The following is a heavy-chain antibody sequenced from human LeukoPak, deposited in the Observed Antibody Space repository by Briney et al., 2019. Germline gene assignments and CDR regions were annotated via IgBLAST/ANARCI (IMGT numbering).Heavy chain of an antibody. J-gene: IGHJ5*02. Sequence: PSETLSLTCTVSGSSISSGEFYWSWIRQPPGKGLEWIGYIYYSGSTYYSPSLKSRVAISVDTSKNQFSLKLRSVTAAGTAIYYCARGRGWSTGCWFDPWGQGTLVTVSS. CDR3: ARGRGWSTGCWFDP. CDR2: IYYSGST. V-gene: IGHV4-30-4*01. D-gene: IGHD1-26*01. CDR1: GSSISSGEFY.